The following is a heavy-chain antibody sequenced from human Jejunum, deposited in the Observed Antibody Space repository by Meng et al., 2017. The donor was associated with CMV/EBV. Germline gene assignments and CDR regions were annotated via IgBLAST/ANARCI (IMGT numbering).Heavy chain of an antibody. CDR1: GDSFSNYW. J-gene: IGHJ3*02. CDR2: IYPDDSQI. D-gene: IGHD3-10*01. V-gene: IGHV5-51*01. Sequence: SGDSFSNYWIGWVRQMPGKGLEWMGIIYPDDSQIRYNPSFQGQVTISADKSISTAYLQWSSLKASDTAMYYCATQTGLGNDAFDIWGQGTMVTVSS. CDR3: ATQTGLGNDAFDI.